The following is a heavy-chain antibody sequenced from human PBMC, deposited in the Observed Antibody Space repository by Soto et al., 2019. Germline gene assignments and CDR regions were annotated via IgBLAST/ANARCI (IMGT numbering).Heavy chain of an antibody. CDR2: MRSKADNYET. J-gene: IGHJ4*02. D-gene: IGHD2-2*01. Sequence: EVQLVESGGGSVQPGESLKLSCSTSGFTFSASHMHWVRQAPGKGLEWVGHMRSKADNYETAYGASVRGRFTVSRDDSKNTAYLQMDSLKAEDTAASYCARQTVSCHDFWRQGTLVTVSS. CDR3: ARQTVSCHDF. CDR1: GFTFSASH. V-gene: IGHV3-73*01.